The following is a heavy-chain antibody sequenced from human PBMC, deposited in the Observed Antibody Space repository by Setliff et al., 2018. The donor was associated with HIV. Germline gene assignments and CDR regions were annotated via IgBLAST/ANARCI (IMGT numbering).Heavy chain of an antibody. V-gene: IGHV2-70*01. Sequence: SGPLVNPTQTLTLTCTFSGFSLSTSEMCVSWIRQPPGKALEWLAHIDWDGDKYYSTSLKTRLTSSKDTSKNQVVLTMTNMDPVDTATYYCARSDGGRLDYWGQGTLVTVSS. CDR1: GFSLSTSEMC. CDR2: IDWDGDK. J-gene: IGHJ4*02. D-gene: IGHD2-15*01. CDR3: ARSDGGRLDY.